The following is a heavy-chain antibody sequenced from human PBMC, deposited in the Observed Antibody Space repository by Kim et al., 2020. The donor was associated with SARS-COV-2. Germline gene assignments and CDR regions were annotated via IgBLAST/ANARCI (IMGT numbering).Heavy chain of an antibody. CDR3: ARGQLLRSFVPFDY. CDR2: INPNSGGT. J-gene: IGHJ4*02. Sequence: ASVKVSCKASGYTFTGYYMHWVRQAPGQGLEWMGWINPNSGGTNYAQKFQGRVTMTRDTSISTAYMELSRLRSDDTAVYYCARGQLLRSFVPFDYWGQGTLVTVSS. V-gene: IGHV1-2*02. D-gene: IGHD2-2*01. CDR1: GYTFTGYY.